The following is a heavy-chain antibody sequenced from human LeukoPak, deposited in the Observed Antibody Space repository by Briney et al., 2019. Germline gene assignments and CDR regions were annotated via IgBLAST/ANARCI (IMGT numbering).Heavy chain of an antibody. D-gene: IGHD2-2*02. CDR1: GYTFTSYG. CDR2: ISAYNGNT. Sequence: ASVKVSCKASGYTFTSYGISWVRQAPGQGLEWMGWISAYNGNTNYAQKLQGRVTMTTDTSTSTAYMELSRLRSDDTAVYYCASDCSSTSCYRQFDYWGQGTLVTVSS. J-gene: IGHJ4*02. CDR3: ASDCSSTSCYRQFDY. V-gene: IGHV1-18*01.